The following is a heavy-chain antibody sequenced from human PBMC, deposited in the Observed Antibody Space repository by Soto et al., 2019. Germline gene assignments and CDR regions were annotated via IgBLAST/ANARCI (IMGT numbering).Heavy chain of an antibody. V-gene: IGHV1-18*04. Sequence: ASVKVSCKASGYTFTSYGISWVRQAPGQGLEWMGWISAYNGNTNYAQKLQGRVTMTTDTSTSTAYMELRSLRSDDTAVYYCARGGAAAGTYYYYGMDVWGQGTTVTVSS. CDR1: GYTFTSYG. CDR2: ISAYNGNT. D-gene: IGHD6-13*01. CDR3: ARGGAAAGTYYYYGMDV. J-gene: IGHJ6*02.